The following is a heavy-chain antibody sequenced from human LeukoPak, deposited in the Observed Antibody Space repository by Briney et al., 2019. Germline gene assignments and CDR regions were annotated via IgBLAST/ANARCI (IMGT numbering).Heavy chain of an antibody. D-gene: IGHD5-18*01. CDR3: ARDGPGYSYGRDAFDI. J-gene: IGHJ3*02. V-gene: IGHV1-46*03. Sequence: ASVKVSCKASGYTFTSYYMHWVRQAPGQGLEWMGIINPSGGSTSYAQKFQGRVTMTRDTSTSAVYMELSSLRSEDTAVYYCARDGPGYSYGRDAFDIWGQGTMVTVSS. CDR2: INPSGGST. CDR1: GYTFTSYY.